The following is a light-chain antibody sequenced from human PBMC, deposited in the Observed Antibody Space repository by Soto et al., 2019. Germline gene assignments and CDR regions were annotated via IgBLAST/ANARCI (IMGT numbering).Light chain of an antibody. V-gene: IGLV1-44*01. J-gene: IGLJ1*01. CDR3: AAWDDSLNGEV. CDR2: SNN. CDR1: SSNIGSNT. Sequence: VLTQPPSASGTPGQRVTISCSGSSSNIGSNTVNWYQQLPGTAPKLLIYSNNQRPSGVPDRFSGSKSGTSASLAISGLQSEDEADYYCAAWDDSLNGEVFGTGTKVTVL.